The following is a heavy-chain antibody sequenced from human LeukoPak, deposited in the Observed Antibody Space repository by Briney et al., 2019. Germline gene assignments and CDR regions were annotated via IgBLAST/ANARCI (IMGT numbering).Heavy chain of an antibody. CDR2: MNPNTDNT. J-gene: IGHJ3*02. V-gene: IGHV1-8*01. CDR1: GYTFPSYD. Sequence: ASVKVSCKASGYTFPSYDINWVRQATGQGLEWMGWMNPNTDNTCYAQKFQGRLTMTRNTSIRTAYMELSSLKSEDTAVYYCARVYGAGHAFDIWGQGTVVIVSS. CDR3: ARVYGAGHAFDI. D-gene: IGHD4-17*01.